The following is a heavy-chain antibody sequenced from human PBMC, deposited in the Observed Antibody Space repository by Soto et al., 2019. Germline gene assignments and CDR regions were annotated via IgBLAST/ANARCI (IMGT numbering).Heavy chain of an antibody. D-gene: IGHD3-22*01. J-gene: IGHJ3*01. CDR2: VSPDGKTE. V-gene: IGHV3-30*04. CDR1: GFTFSSYA. Sequence: QVQLVESGGGVVQPGRSLRLSCAASGFTFSSYAMHWVRQAPGKGLEWVAVVSPDGKTEYHAASVKGRFTISRDTSANILSLQMNSLRDEDTAVYYCGREPYISGHYSGGCDVWGQGTMVTVSS. CDR3: GREPYISGHYSGGCDV.